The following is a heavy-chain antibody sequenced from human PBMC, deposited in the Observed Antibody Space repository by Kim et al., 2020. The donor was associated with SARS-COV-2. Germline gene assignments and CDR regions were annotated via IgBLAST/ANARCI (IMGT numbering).Heavy chain of an antibody. J-gene: IGHJ4*02. Sequence: ADSVKGRFTISRDNAKNTLYLQMNSLRAEDTAVYYCARATGDYGEYYFDYWGQGTLVTVSS. V-gene: IGHV3-74*01. D-gene: IGHD4-17*01. CDR3: ARATGDYGEYYFDY.